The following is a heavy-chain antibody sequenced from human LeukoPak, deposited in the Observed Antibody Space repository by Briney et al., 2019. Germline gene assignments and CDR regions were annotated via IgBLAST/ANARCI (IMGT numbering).Heavy chain of an antibody. Sequence: GGSLRLSCAASGFTVSSNYMSWVRQAPGKGLEWVSVIYSGGSTYYADSVKGRFTISRDNSKNTLYLQMNSLRAEDTAVYYCARARYSGSYSRFEALDIWGQGTMVTVSS. J-gene: IGHJ3*02. CDR1: GFTVSSNY. CDR3: ARARYSGSYSRFEALDI. CDR2: IYSGGST. V-gene: IGHV3-66*02. D-gene: IGHD1-26*01.